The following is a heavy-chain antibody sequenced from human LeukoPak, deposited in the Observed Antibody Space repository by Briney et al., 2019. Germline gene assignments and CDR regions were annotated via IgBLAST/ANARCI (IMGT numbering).Heavy chain of an antibody. Sequence: SETLSLTCTVSGGSISSSSYYWGWIRQPPGKGLEWIGTIYYSGSAYYNPSLKSRVTISVDTSKNQFSLKLSSVTAADTAMYYCARHAIYYEGPRFDYWGQGTQVTVSS. D-gene: IGHD3-22*01. CDR1: GGSISSSSYY. CDR3: ARHAIYYEGPRFDY. J-gene: IGHJ4*02. V-gene: IGHV4-39*01. CDR2: IYYSGSA.